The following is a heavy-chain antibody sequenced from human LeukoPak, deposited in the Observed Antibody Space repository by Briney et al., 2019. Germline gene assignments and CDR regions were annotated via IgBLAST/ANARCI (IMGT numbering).Heavy chain of an antibody. CDR1: GGSISSGNYD. J-gene: IGHJ4*02. CDR3: ARATYEDLDS. V-gene: IGHV4-61*02. D-gene: IGHD3-22*01. Sequence: SQTLSLTCTVSGGSISSGNYDWSWIRQPAGKGLEWVGRIYTSGSTNYNPSLKSRVTISVDTSKSQFSLKLSSVIAADTAVYYCARATYEDLDSWGQGTLVTVSS. CDR2: IYTSGST.